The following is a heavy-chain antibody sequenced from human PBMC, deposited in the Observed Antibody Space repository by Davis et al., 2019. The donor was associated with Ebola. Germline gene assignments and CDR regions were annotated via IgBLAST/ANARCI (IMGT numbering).Heavy chain of an antibody. CDR2: INPNSGGT. J-gene: IGHJ5*02. D-gene: IGHD2-15*01. CDR3: ARGGYCSGGSCYIDWFDP. V-gene: IGHV1-2*04. Sequence: AASVNVSCKASGYTFTGYYMHWVRQPPGQGLEWMGWINPNSGGTNYAQKFQGWVTMTRDTSISTAYMELSRLRSDDTAVYYCARGGYCSGGSCYIDWFDPWGQGTLVTVSS. CDR1: GYTFTGYY.